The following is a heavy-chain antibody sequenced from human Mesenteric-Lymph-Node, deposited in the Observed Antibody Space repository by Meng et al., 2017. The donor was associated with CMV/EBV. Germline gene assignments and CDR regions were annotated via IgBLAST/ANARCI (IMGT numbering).Heavy chain of an antibody. CDR3: AREQDYDFWSGHRYFDY. Sequence: YNVTSYGSSWVRQAPGQGLEWMGWISAYNGNKNYAQKLQGRVTMTTDTSTSTAYMELRSLRSDDTAVYYCAREQDYDFWSGHRYFDYWGQGTLVTVSS. D-gene: IGHD3-3*01. J-gene: IGHJ4*02. V-gene: IGHV1-18*01. CDR2: ISAYNGNK. CDR1: YNVTSYG.